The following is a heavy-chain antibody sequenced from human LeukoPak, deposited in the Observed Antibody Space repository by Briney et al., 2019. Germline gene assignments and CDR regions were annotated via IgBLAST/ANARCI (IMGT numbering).Heavy chain of an antibody. CDR2: ISSDGNAK. CDR3: AREGFTSGRAGGFDY. V-gene: IGHV3-30*19. J-gene: IGHJ4*02. Sequence: GGSLRLSCAASGFTFSSYGMHWVRQAPGEGLEWVAGISSDGNAKHYADSVKGRFTISRDNSEATLYLQIDSLRDADTAIFYCAREGFTSGRAGGFDYWGQGTLVTVSS. D-gene: IGHD6-19*01. CDR1: GFTFSSYG.